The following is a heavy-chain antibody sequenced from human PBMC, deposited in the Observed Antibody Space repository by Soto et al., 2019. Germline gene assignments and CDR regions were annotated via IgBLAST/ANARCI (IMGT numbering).Heavy chain of an antibody. CDR2: ISYSGTT. Sequence: SETLSLTCTVSGVSINTFYWNWIRQPPGKGLEWIGFISYSGTTNYNPSLKSRDNISIDTSRSQLSLKLTSVTAAYTSVYYCARQIRDGSGTYHFDYWGQGTLVTVSS. V-gene: IGHV4-59*08. CDR3: ARQIRDGSGTYHFDY. J-gene: IGHJ4*02. D-gene: IGHD3-10*01. CDR1: GVSINTFY.